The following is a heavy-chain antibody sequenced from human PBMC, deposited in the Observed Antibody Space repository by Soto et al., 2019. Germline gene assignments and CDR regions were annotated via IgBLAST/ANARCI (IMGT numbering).Heavy chain of an antibody. J-gene: IGHJ5*02. CDR3: ARLNVAAAVLKGWFDP. CDR1: GGTFSSYA. D-gene: IGHD6-13*01. V-gene: IGHV1-69*06. Sequence: QVQLVQSGAEVKKPGSSVKVSCKASGGTFSSYAISWVRQAPGQGLEWMGGIIPIFGTANYAQKFQGRVTITADKSTSTAYMGLSRLRSEDTAVYYCARLNVAAAVLKGWFDPWGQGTLVTVSS. CDR2: IIPIFGTA.